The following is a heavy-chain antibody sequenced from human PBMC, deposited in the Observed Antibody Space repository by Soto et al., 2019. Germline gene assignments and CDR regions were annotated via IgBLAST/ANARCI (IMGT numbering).Heavy chain of an antibody. J-gene: IGHJ4*02. CDR3: ARIRCIISCYIDY. CDR1: GFTFSTYW. D-gene: IGHD2-8*01. CDR2: LKQAGSQE. Sequence: GGSLRLSCAASGFTFSTYWMSWVRQAPGKGLEWVANLKQAGSQEYYLDSVKGRFTISRDNAKNSLYLQMNSLRAEDTAVYYCARIRCIISCYIDYWGLGTLVTVS. V-gene: IGHV3-7*03.